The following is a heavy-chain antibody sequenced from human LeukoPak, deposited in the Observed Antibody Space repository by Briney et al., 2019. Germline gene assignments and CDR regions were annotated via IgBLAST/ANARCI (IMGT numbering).Heavy chain of an antibody. CDR3: ARVLAAAGLDF. Sequence: LQTLSLTCTVSGGSISSGGYYWSWIRQHPGKGLEWIGYIYYSGSTYYNPSLKSRVTISLDTSKNQFSLKVRYVTAADTAFYFCARVLAAAGLDFWGQGTLVTVSS. CDR1: GGSISSGGYY. V-gene: IGHV4-31*03. CDR2: IYYSGST. J-gene: IGHJ4*02. D-gene: IGHD6-19*01.